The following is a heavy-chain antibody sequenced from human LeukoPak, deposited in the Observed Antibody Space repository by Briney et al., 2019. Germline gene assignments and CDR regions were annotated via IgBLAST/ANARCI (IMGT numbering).Heavy chain of an antibody. Sequence: GRSLRLSCATSGFTFSRYAMHWVRQAPGKGLEWVALISYDANIGSNKYYADSVKGRFTISRDNSKNTLYLQMNSLRAEDTAVYYCARDGGYDFWSGYYQDYWGQETLVTVSS. V-gene: IGHV3-30-3*01. J-gene: IGHJ4*02. CDR2: ISYDANIGSNK. CDR1: GFTFSRYA. CDR3: ARDGGYDFWSGYYQDY. D-gene: IGHD3-3*01.